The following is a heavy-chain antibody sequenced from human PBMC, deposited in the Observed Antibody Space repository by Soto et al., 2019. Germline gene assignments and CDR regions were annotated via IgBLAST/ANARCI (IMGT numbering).Heavy chain of an antibody. V-gene: IGHV1-18*01. Sequence: ASVKVSCKASGYTFTSYGISWVRQAPGQGLEWMGWISAYNGNTNYAQKLQGRVTMTTDTSTSTAYMELRSLRSDDTAVYYCAREGQLPNYYYYYGMDVWGQGTTVTVSS. CDR1: GYTFTSYG. CDR2: ISAYNGNT. CDR3: AREGQLPNYYYYYGMDV. J-gene: IGHJ6*02. D-gene: IGHD2-2*01.